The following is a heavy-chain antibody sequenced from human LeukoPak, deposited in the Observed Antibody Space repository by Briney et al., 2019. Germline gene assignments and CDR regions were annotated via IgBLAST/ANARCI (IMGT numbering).Heavy chain of an antibody. J-gene: IGHJ4*02. CDR1: GFIFRTYW. Sequence: GESLRISCQTSGFIFRTYWIAWVRQMPGKGLEWMGIIYPGDSDTRYSPSFQGQVTISADKSISTAYLQWSSLKASDTAMYYCARQGRYSSTWYPDDWGQGTLVTVSS. V-gene: IGHV5-51*01. D-gene: IGHD6-13*01. CDR3: ARQGRYSSTWYPDD. CDR2: IYPGDSDT.